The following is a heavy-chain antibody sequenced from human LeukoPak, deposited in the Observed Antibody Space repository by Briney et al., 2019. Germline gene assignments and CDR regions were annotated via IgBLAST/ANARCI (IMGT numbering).Heavy chain of an antibody. CDR2: ISSSSSYI. Sequence: GGSLRLSCAASGFTFSSYSMNWVRQAPGKGLEWVSPISSSSSYIYYADSVKGRFTISRDDAKNSLYLQMNSLRAEDTAVYYCAREGDYGDYPGGHWGQGTLVTVSS. CDR3: AREGDYGDYPGGH. V-gene: IGHV3-21*01. D-gene: IGHD4-17*01. CDR1: GFTFSSYS. J-gene: IGHJ4*02.